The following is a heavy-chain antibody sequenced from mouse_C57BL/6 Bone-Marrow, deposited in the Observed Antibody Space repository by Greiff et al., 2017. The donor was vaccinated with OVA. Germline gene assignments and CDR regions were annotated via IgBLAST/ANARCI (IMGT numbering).Heavy chain of an antibody. D-gene: IGHD1-1*01. CDR2: TFYSGIT. V-gene: IGHV3-3*01. CDR1: GFSINSDCY. Sequence: EVQVVESGPSLVRPSQTLSLTCTVTGFSINSDCYWIWIRQFPGNKLEYIGYTFYSGITYYNPSLASRTYITRDTSKKQFSLKLSSVTTEDTATYNCARDCYYGFDYWGQGTTLTVSS. J-gene: IGHJ2*01. CDR3: ARDCYYGFDY.